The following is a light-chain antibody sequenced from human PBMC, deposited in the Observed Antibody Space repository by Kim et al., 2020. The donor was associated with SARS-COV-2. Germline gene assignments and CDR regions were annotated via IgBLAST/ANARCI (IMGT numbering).Light chain of an antibody. J-gene: IGLJ3*02. CDR3: QTWGPGIRV. CDR1: GGRRNYA. Sequence: ASVNLPCALGGGRRNYAVAWHQQRAEKGPRYLMKVNSDGSHNKGDGIPDRFSGSASGAERYLTISSLQSEDEADYYCQTWGPGIRVFGGGTQLTVL. V-gene: IGLV4-69*01. CDR2: VNSDGSH.